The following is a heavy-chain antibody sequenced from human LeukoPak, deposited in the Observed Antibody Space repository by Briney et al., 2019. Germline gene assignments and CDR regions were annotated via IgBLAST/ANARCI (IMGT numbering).Heavy chain of an antibody. V-gene: IGHV3-48*02. CDR2: INHNGETI. J-gene: IGHJ4*02. CDR3: ARDTDWAFDY. CDR1: GFTLSSYA. D-gene: IGHD3-9*01. Sequence: GGSLRLSCAASGFTLSSYAMSWVRQAPGKGLEWISYINHNGETIYYADSVKGRFTISRDNAKNSLYLQMNSLRDEDTAVYYCARDTDWAFDYWGQGTLVTVSS.